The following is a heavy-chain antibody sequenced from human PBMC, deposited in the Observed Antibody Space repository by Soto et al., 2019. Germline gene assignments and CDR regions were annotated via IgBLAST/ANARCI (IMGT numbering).Heavy chain of an antibody. CDR3: AKARGYNSGGYFDY. D-gene: IGHD1-1*01. V-gene: IGHV3-23*01. Sequence: EVQLLESGGGLVQPGGSLRLSCAASGFTFNSYAMNWVRQAPGKGLEWVSGISGSGDNTYYADSVKGRFTISRDNSKNTLYLHMNSLRAEDTAVYYCAKARGYNSGGYFDYWGQGTLVTVSS. CDR1: GFTFNSYA. J-gene: IGHJ4*02. CDR2: ISGSGDNT.